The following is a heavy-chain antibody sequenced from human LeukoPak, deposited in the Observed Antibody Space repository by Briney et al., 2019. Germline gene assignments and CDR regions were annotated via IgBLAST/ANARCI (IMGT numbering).Heavy chain of an antibody. J-gene: IGHJ4*02. D-gene: IGHD6-13*01. Sequence: ASVKVSCKVSGYTLTELSMHWVRQAPGKGLEWMGGFDPEDGETIYAQKFQGRVTMTEDTSTDTAYLELSSLRSEDTAVYYCATGSSIMESSWYPRDYWGQGTLVTVSS. CDR3: ATGSSIMESSWYPRDY. V-gene: IGHV1-24*01. CDR2: FDPEDGET. CDR1: GYTLTELS.